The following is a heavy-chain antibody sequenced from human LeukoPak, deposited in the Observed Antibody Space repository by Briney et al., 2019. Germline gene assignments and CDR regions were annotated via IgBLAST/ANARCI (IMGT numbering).Heavy chain of an antibody. D-gene: IGHD7-27*01. CDR3: ARDHNWGPDY. J-gene: IGHJ4*02. Sequence: GASVKVSCKALGYTFTDHYFHWLPQAPGQGLEWMGWIHPGRGDTNYAQKFQGRVSLTRDTSISTAYMELSGLTSDDTAVYFCARDHNWGPDYWGQGTLVSVSS. V-gene: IGHV1-2*02. CDR1: GYTFTDHY. CDR2: IHPGRGDT.